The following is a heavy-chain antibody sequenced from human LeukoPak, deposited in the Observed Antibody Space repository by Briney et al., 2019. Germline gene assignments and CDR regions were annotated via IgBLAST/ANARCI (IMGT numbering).Heavy chain of an antibody. Sequence: PGGSLRLSCAASGFTFDDYAMHWVRQAPGKGLEWVSGISWNSGSIGYADSVKGRFTISRDNAKNSLYLQMNSLRAEDTALYYCAKDIRYSSGWYGWGYYGMDVWGQGTTVTVSS. V-gene: IGHV3-9*01. D-gene: IGHD6-19*01. CDR1: GFTFDDYA. CDR2: ISWNSGSI. CDR3: AKDIRYSSGWYGWGYYGMDV. J-gene: IGHJ6*02.